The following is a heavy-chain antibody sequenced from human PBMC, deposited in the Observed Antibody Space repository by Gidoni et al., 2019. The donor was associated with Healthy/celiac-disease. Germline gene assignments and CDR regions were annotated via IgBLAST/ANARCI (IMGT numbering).Heavy chain of an antibody. CDR1: GASISSGGYY. Sequence: QVQLQESGPGLVQPSQTLSLTCTVTGASISSGGYYWSWIRQHPGKGLEWIGYIYYSGSTYYNPSLKSRVTISVDTSKNQFSLKLSSVTAADTAVYYCARDQDGDSYDYWGQGTLVTVSS. V-gene: IGHV4-31*03. D-gene: IGHD4-17*01. CDR2: IYYSGST. CDR3: ARDQDGDSYDY. J-gene: IGHJ4*02.